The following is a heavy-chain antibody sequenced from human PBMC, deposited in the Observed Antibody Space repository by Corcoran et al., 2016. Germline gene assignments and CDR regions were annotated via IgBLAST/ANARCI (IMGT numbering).Heavy chain of an antibody. D-gene: IGHD1-20*01. CDR1: GGTFSSYA. V-gene: IGHV1-69*01. Sequence: QVQLVQSGAEVKKPGSSVKVSCKASGGTFSSYAISWVRQAPGQGLEWMGGIIPIFGTANYAQKFQGRVTITADESTSTAYMELRSLRSEDTAVYYCATGGITGTTYYYYYGMDVWGQGTTVTVSS. CDR2: IIPIFGTA. J-gene: IGHJ6*02. CDR3: ATGGITGTTYYYYYGMDV.